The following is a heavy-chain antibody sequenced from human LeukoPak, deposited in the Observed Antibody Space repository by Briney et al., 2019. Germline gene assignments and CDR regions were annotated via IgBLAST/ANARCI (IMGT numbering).Heavy chain of an antibody. Sequence: PGGSLRLSCAASGFTFSSYGMHWVRQAPGKGLEWVAFIRYDGSDKYYADSVKGRFTISRDNSQNTLYLQMNSLRAEDTAVYYCAAMTTVTNTLDYWGQGTLVTVSS. D-gene: IGHD4-11*01. CDR2: IRYDGSDK. J-gene: IGHJ4*02. CDR1: GFTFSSYG. V-gene: IGHV3-30*02. CDR3: AAMTTVTNTLDY.